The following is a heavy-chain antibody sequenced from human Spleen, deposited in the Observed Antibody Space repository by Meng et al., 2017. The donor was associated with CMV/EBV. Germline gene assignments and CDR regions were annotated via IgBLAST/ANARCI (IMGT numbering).Heavy chain of an antibody. V-gene: IGHV3-73*01. CDR1: GFSLSGSS. Sequence: CAGYGFSLSGSSRHWVRQAPGKGLEWLGHIRNRVNSYATAYAASVRGRFTFSRDDSKNTAYVQMDSLKTEDTAVYYCARQGGWWFDPWGQGTLVTVSS. CDR3: ARQGGWWFDP. CDR2: IRNRVNSYAT. J-gene: IGHJ5*02.